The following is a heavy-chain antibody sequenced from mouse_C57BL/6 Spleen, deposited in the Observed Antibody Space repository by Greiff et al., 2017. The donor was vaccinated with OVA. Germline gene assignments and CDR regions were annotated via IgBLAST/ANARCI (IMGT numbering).Heavy chain of an antibody. D-gene: IGHD2-5*01. CDR1: GYTFTSYW. Sequence: QVQLQQPGAELVMPGASVKLSCKASGYTFTSYWMHWVKQRPGQGLEWIGEIDPSDSYTNYNQKFKGKSTLTVDKSSSTAYMQLSSLTSEDSAVYYCARERSNYGFDYWGQGTTLTVSS. V-gene: IGHV1-69*01. CDR2: IDPSDSYT. J-gene: IGHJ2*01. CDR3: ARERSNYGFDY.